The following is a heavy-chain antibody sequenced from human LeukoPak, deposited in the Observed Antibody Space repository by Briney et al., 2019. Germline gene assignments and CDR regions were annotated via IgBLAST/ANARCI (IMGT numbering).Heavy chain of an antibody. D-gene: IGHD5-12*01. J-gene: IGHJ5*02. V-gene: IGHV1-8*01. CDR2: MNPNSANT. Sequence: ASVKVSCKASGYTFTSYDINWVRQATGQGLEWMGWMNPNSANTGYAQKFQGRVTMTRNTSISTAYMELSGLRSADTAVSYRARPVGYRGNDHMLISWGQGTLVTVSS. CDR3: ARPVGYRGNDHMLIS. CDR1: GYTFTSYD.